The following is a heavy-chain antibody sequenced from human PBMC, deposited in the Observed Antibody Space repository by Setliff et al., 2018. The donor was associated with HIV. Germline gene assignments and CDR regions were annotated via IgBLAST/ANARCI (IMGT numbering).Heavy chain of an antibody. Sequence: LVKVSCKASGGTFSSYAINWVRQAPGQGLEWMGGIIPMFGTLNFAQKFQGRVTITTDESTSTAYMELNSLRSEDTAVYYCARGHSHGYGYSGSYGPFDIWGQGTMVTVSS. V-gene: IGHV1-69*05. J-gene: IGHJ3*02. D-gene: IGHD1-26*01. CDR1: GGTFSSYA. CDR3: ARGHSHGYGYSGSYGPFDI. CDR2: IIPMFGTL.